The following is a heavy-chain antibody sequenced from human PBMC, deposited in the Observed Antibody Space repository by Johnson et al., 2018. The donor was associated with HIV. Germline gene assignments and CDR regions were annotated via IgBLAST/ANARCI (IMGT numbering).Heavy chain of an antibody. CDR3: AREWGAFDI. Sequence: QVQLVESGGGLVQPGGSLRLSCAASGFTFSSYAMHWVRQAPGKGLEWVAVISYDGSNKYYADSVKGRFTISRDNSKNTLYLKMNSLRAEDTAVYYCAREWGAFDIWGQGTMVTVSS. V-gene: IGHV3-30-3*01. J-gene: IGHJ3*02. D-gene: IGHD1-26*01. CDR2: ISYDGSNK. CDR1: GFTFSSYA.